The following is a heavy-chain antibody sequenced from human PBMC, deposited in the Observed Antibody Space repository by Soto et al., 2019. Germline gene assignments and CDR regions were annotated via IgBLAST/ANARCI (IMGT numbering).Heavy chain of an antibody. CDR2: ISAYNGNT. V-gene: IGHV1-18*01. CDR1: GYTFTSYG. CDR3: PGYQLLLGYDAFDI. D-gene: IGHD2-2*01. Sequence: ASVKVSCKASGYTFTSYGISWVRQAPGQGLEWMGWISAYNGNTNYAQKLQGRVTMTTDTSTSTAYMELRSLRSDDTAVYPLPGYQLLLGYDAFDIWGQGTMVTVSS. J-gene: IGHJ3*02.